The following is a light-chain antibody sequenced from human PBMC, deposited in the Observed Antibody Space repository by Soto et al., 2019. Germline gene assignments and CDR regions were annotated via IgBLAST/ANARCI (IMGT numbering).Light chain of an antibody. CDR1: SSNIGAGYD. Sequence: QSVLTQPPSVSGAPGQRITISCTGSSSNIGAGYDVYWYQQHPGTAPKLPIYGNSNRPSGVPDRFSGSKSGTTASLAITGLQAEDEADYYCHSYDSSLSGWVFGAGTKLTVL. CDR3: HSYDSSLSGWV. CDR2: GNS. J-gene: IGLJ3*02. V-gene: IGLV1-40*01.